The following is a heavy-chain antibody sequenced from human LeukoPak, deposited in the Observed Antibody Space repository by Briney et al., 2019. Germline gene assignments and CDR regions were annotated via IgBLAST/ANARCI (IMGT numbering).Heavy chain of an antibody. D-gene: IGHD2-15*01. CDR3: ARQNQDCSGGSCHFYFDY. Sequence: ASVKVSCKASGYTFTNYGISWVRQAPGQGLEWMGWISAYNGNTNYAQKLQGRVTMTTDTSTSTAYMELRSLRSDDTAVYYCARQNQDCSGGSCHFYFDYWGQGTLVTVSS. CDR2: ISAYNGNT. CDR1: GYTFTNYG. J-gene: IGHJ4*02. V-gene: IGHV1-18*01.